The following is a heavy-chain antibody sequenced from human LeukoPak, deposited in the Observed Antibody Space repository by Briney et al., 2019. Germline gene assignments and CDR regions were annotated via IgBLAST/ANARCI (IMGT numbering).Heavy chain of an antibody. CDR2: IRSEAYGQTT. D-gene: IGHD3-9*01. Sequence: GGSLRLSCTASGFSFGDHAMTWVRQDPGKGLEWVSFIRSEAYGQTTEYAASVKDRFTISRDNSKGIVYLQMNSLKTEDTAKYYCARGPIYLWIYYGMDVWGQGTTVIVSS. CDR1: GFSFGDHA. V-gene: IGHV3-49*04. J-gene: IGHJ6*02. CDR3: ARGPIYLWIYYGMDV.